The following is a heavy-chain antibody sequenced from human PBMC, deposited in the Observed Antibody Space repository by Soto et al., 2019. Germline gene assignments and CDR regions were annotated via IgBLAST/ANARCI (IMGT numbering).Heavy chain of an antibody. D-gene: IGHD2-2*01. CDR3: ARAIVLVPAAIGDY. Sequence: QVQLVESGGGVVQPGRSPRLSCAASGFTFSSYAMHWVRQAPGKGLEWVAVISYDGSNKYYADSVKGRFTISRDNSKNTLYLQMNSLRAEDTAVYYCARAIVLVPAAIGDYWGQGTLVTVSS. J-gene: IGHJ4*02. V-gene: IGHV3-30-3*01. CDR2: ISYDGSNK. CDR1: GFTFSSYA.